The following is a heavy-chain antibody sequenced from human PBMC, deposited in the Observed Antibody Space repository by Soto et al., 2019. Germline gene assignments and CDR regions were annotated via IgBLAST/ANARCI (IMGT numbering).Heavy chain of an antibody. Sequence: XSVKVSCNASGYTFTCYYMNLVRQAPGQGLEWMGWINPNSGGTNYAQKFQGWVTMARDTSISTAYMELSRLRSDDTAVYYCARDSSPHGPYYYYGMDFWGQGTTVTVSS. V-gene: IGHV1-2*04. CDR1: GYTFTCYY. D-gene: IGHD6-13*01. CDR3: ARDSSPHGPYYYYGMDF. CDR2: INPNSGGT. J-gene: IGHJ6*02.